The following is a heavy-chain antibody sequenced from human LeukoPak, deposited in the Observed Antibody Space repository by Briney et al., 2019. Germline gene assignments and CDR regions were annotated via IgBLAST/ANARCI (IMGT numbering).Heavy chain of an antibody. V-gene: IGHV3-23*01. Sequence: TGGSLRLSCAASGFTFSSYAMSWVRQAPGKGLEWVSAISGSGGSTYYADSVKGRFTISRDNSKNTLYLQMNSLRAEDTAVYYCAKDSGSYSDAFDIWGQGTMVTVSS. CDR2: ISGSGGST. D-gene: IGHD1-26*01. J-gene: IGHJ3*02. CDR1: GFTFSSYA. CDR3: AKDSGSYSDAFDI.